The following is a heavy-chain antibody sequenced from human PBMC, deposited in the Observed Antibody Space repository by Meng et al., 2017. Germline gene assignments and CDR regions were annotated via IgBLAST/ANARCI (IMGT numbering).Heavy chain of an antibody. CDR2: IYSGGST. D-gene: IGHD3-16*01. Sequence: GESLKISCAASGFTVSSNYMSWVRQAPGKGLEWVSVIYSGGSTYYADSVKGRFTISRDNSKNTLYLQMNSLRAEDTAVYYCAGLITFGGDFDYWGQGSLVTVSS. CDR3: AGLITFGGDFDY. J-gene: IGHJ4*02. V-gene: IGHV3-66*02. CDR1: GFTVSSNY.